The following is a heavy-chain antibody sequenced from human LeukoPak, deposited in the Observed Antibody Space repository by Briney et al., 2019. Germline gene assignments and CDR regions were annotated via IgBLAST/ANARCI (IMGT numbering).Heavy chain of an antibody. J-gene: IGHJ4*02. Sequence: GGSLRLYGAASGFTFSSYAMSWVRQAPGKGLEWVSAISGSGGTTDYADSVKGRFTISRDNSKNTLYLQMNSLRAEDTAVYYCAKTSGGLRGYFDYWGQGTLVTVSS. CDR1: GFTFSSYA. V-gene: IGHV3-23*01. D-gene: IGHD4-17*01. CDR2: ISGSGGTT. CDR3: AKTSGGLRGYFDY.